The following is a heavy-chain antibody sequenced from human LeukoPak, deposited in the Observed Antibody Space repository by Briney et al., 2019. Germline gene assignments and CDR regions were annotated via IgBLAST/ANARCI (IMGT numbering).Heavy chain of an antibody. J-gene: IGHJ4*02. D-gene: IGHD4-17*01. CDR1: GYTFTGYY. Sequence: ASVKVSCKASGYTFTGYYMHWVRQAPGQGLEWMGWINPNSGGTNYAQKFQGRVTMTRDTSISTAYMELSRLRSDDTAVYYCARVFTVTSPSLGYWGQGTLVTVSS. CDR3: ARVFTVTSPSLGY. V-gene: IGHV1-2*02. CDR2: INPNSGGT.